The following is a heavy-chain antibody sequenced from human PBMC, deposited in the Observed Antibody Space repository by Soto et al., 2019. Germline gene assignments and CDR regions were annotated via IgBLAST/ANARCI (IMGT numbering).Heavy chain of an antibody. CDR2: IYYSGST. CDR1: GGSIRSGCYY. D-gene: IGHD3-22*01. Sequence: SETLSLTCTVSGGSIRSGCYYWSWIRQHPGKGLEWIGYIYYSGSTYYNPSLKSRVTISVDTSKNQFSLKLSSVTAADTAVYYCAREDHDSSGYYFQHWGQGTLVTAPQ. J-gene: IGHJ1*01. CDR3: AREDHDSSGYYFQH. V-gene: IGHV4-31*03.